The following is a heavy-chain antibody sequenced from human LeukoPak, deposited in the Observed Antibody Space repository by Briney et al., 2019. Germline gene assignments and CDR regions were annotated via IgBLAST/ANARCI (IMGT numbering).Heavy chain of an antibody. CDR1: GGTFSSYA. CDR3: ATRGSQLPKGAFDI. D-gene: IGHD1-1*01. Sequence: ASVKVSCKASGGTFSSYAISWVRQATGQGLEWMGWMNPNSGNTGYAQKFQGRVTMTRNTSISTAYMELSSLRSEDTAVYYCATRGSQLPKGAFDIWGQGTMVTVSS. CDR2: MNPNSGNT. J-gene: IGHJ3*02. V-gene: IGHV1-8*02.